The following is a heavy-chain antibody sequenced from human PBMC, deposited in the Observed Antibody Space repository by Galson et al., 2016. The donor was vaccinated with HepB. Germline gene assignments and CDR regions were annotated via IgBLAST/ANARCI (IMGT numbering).Heavy chain of an antibody. V-gene: IGHV3-48*02. CDR1: GFTFSSYG. J-gene: IGHJ4*02. CDR3: ARDKTYADYDGLFDY. D-gene: IGHD4-17*01. CDR2: ISGSSTSI. Sequence: SLRLSCAASGFTFSSYGMNWVRQAPGKGLEWVSYISGSSTSIIYADSVKGRYTISRDNAKNSLYLQMNSLRDEDTAGYYCARDKTYADYDGLFDYWGQGTLVTVTS.